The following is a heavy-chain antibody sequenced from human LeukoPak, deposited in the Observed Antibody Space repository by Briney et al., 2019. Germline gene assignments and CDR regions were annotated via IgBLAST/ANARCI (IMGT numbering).Heavy chain of an antibody. CDR2: IKQDGSEK. V-gene: IGHV3-7*01. D-gene: IGHD6-19*01. CDR1: GCTFSSYW. J-gene: IGHJ4*02. Sequence: GGSLRLSCAASGCTFSSYWMSWVRQAPGKGLEWVANIKQDGSEKYYVDSVKGRFTISRDNAKNSLYLQMNSLRAEDTAVCDCARGSESTKYYFAYWGQGTLVTVSS. CDR3: ARGSESTKYYFAY.